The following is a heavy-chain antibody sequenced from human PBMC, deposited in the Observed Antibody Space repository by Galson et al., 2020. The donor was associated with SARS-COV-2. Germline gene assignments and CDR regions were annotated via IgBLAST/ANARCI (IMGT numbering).Heavy chain of an antibody. J-gene: IGHJ4*02. CDR3: ERFSGGATSHVFGY. D-gene: IGHD1-26*01. CDR1: GGSISSSNW. Sequence: SETLSLTCAVSGGSISSSNWWSWVRQPPGKGLEWIGEIYHSGSTNYNPSLKSRVTISVDKSKNQFSLKLSSVTAADTAVYYCERFSGGATSHVFGYWGQGTLVSVSS. CDR2: IYHSGST. V-gene: IGHV4-4*02.